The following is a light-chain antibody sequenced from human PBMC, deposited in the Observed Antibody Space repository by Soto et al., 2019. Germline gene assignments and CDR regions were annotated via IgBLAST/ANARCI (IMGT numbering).Light chain of an antibody. CDR2: GAS. V-gene: IGKV3-20*01. J-gene: IGKJ5*01. CDR3: QHYQSGHPIT. Sequence: EILLTQGPDALSLSPGERATLSCRAAQSVGTRLAWYQHKTGQAPRLLISGASSRANGIPDRFTGSGSETSLTLTISRLEPEDFALYDCQHYQSGHPITFGQGTRLEIK. CDR1: QSVGTR.